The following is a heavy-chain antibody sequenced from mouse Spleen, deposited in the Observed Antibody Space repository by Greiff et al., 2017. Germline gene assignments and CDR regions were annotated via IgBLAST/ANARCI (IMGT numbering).Heavy chain of an antibody. Sequence: VQLQQSGAELARPGASVKLSCKASGYTFTSYGISWVKQRTGQGLEWIGEIYPRSGNTYYNEKFKGKATLTADKSSSTAYMELRSLTSEDSAVYFCAREDYPYFDVWGTGTTVTVSS. V-gene: IGHV1-81*01. J-gene: IGHJ1*03. D-gene: IGHD2-4*01. CDR2: IYPRSGNT. CDR3: AREDYPYFDV. CDR1: GYTFTSYG.